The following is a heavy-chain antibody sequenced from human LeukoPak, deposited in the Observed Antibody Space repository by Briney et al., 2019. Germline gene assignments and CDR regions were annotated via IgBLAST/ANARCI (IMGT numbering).Heavy chain of an antibody. CDR1: GGSISSYY. J-gene: IGHJ4*02. D-gene: IGHD5-18*01. CDR2: IYYSGST. CDR3: ARSSWIQYLIDY. V-gene: IGHV4-59*01. Sequence: PSETLSLTCTVSGGSISSYYWSWIRQPPGKGLEWIGYIYYSGSTHYNPSLKSRVTISVDTSKNQFSLKLSSVTAADTAVYYCARSSWIQYLIDYWGQGTLVTVSS.